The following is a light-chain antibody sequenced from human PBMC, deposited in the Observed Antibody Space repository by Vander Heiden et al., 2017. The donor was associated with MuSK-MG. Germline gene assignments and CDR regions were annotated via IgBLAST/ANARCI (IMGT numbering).Light chain of an antibody. CDR3: SSYTNNIGL. V-gene: IGLV2-14*03. CDR2: DVT. J-gene: IGLJ3*02. CDR1: RSDIGGYDY. Sequence: QSALTQPASVSGSPGQSITISCTGSRSDIGGYDYVSWYQQHPGKAPILVISDVTNRPSGVSNRFSGSKSGTVASLTISGLQPEDDSYYYCSSYTNNIGLFGGGTKVTVL.